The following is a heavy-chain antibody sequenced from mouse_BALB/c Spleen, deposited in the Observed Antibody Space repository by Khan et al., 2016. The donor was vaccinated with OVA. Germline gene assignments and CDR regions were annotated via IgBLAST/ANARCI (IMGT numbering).Heavy chain of an antibody. J-gene: IGHJ4*01. CDR1: GFTFSSFA. V-gene: IGHV5-9-3*01. Sequence: EVELVESGGGFVKPGGSLKLSCSASGFTFSSFAMSWVRQIPEKRLELVATISTGGPYTFYPDSVKGRLTISRDNARNTLSLQMRSLRSEDTAMYYCARSLVDNYAMDYWGQGTSVTVSS. CDR2: ISTGGPYT. D-gene: IGHD2-2*01. CDR3: ARSLVDNYAMDY.